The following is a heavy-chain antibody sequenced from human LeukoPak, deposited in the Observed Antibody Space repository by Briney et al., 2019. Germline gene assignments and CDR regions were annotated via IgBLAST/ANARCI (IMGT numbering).Heavy chain of an antibody. J-gene: IGHJ4*02. Sequence: ASVKVSCKASGYTFTSYYMHWVRQAPGQGLEWMGIINPSGGSTSYAQKFQGRVTMTRDMSTSTVYMELSSLRSEDTAVYYCARDHYYGPGSYYNVLDYWGQGTLVTVSS. V-gene: IGHV1-46*01. CDR3: ARDHYYGPGSYYNVLDY. D-gene: IGHD3-10*01. CDR2: INPSGGST. CDR1: GYTFTSYY.